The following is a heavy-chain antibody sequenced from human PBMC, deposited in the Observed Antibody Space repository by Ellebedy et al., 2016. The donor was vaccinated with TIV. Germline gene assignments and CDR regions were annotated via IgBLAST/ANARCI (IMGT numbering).Heavy chain of an antibody. Sequence: ASVKVSCKASGHTFRGYYIHWVRQAPGQGLEWMGWINPNSGGTNHAQKFQGRLTLTTETSINTAYMELNRLTSDDTAMYYCARDEVVGASRGYQFCGMDVWGQGTTVTVSS. J-gene: IGHJ6*02. CDR1: GHTFRGYY. D-gene: IGHD6-25*01. CDR2: INPNSGGT. CDR3: ARDEVVGASRGYQFCGMDV. V-gene: IGHV1-2*02.